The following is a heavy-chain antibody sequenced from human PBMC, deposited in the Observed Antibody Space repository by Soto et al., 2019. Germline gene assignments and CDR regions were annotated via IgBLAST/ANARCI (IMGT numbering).Heavy chain of an antibody. Sequence: QVQLVESGGGVVQPGRSLRLSCAASGFTFSSYAMHWVRQAPGKGLEWVAVISYDGSNKYYADSVKGRFTISRDNSNNTLYLQMNSLRAEDTAVYYCARDQQGYSNYAGGMHVWGQGTTVTVSS. V-gene: IGHV3-30-3*01. CDR1: GFTFSSYA. J-gene: IGHJ6*02. CDR3: ARDQQGYSNYAGGMHV. CDR2: ISYDGSNK. D-gene: IGHD4-4*01.